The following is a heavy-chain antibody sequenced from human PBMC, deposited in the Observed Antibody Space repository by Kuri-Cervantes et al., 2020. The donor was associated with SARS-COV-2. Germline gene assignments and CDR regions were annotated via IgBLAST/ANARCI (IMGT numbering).Heavy chain of an antibody. D-gene: IGHD3-10*01. CDR2: INPSGGST. V-gene: IGHV1-46*01. CDR1: GYTFTSYY. J-gene: IGHJ6*02. CDR3: AREFSSRKYYGSGSYYNTGMDV. Sequence: ASVKVSCKASGYTFTSYYMHWVRQAPGQGLEWMGIINPSGGSTSYAQKFQGRVTMTRDTSISTAYMELSRLRSDDTAVYYCAREFSSRKYYGSGSYYNTGMDVWGQGTTVTVSS.